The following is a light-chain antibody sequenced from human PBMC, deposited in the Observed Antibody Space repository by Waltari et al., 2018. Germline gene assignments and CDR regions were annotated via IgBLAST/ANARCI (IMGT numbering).Light chain of an antibody. Sequence: QAVVTQEPSLTVSPGGTVTLTCGSSTGAVTSGHYPYWFQQKPGQAPRTLIYDTSNQHSCAPARCSGSLLGCKAALTLSGAQPEDEADYYCLLSYSGGWVFGGGTKLTVL. CDR2: DTS. J-gene: IGLJ3*02. CDR3: LLSYSGGWV. CDR1: TGAVTSGHY. V-gene: IGLV7-46*01.